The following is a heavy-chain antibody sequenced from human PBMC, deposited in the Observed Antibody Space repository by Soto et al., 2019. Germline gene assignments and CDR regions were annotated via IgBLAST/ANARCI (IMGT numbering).Heavy chain of an antibody. CDR1: GFTFSSYG. CDR2: ISYDGSNK. V-gene: IGHV3-30*03. Sequence: QVQLVESGGGVVQPGRSLRLSCAASGFTFSSYGMHWVRQAPGKGLEWVAVISYDGSNKYYADSVKGRFTISRDNSKNTLYLQMNSLRAEDTAVYFCASDFVVVAALGYWGQGTLVTVSS. CDR3: ASDFVVVAALGY. D-gene: IGHD2-15*01. J-gene: IGHJ4*02.